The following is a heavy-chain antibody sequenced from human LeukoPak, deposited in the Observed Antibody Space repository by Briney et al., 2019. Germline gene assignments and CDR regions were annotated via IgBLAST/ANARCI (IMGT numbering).Heavy chain of an antibody. CDR1: GGTLNNYG. CDR3: ARIAYHYYGSGTVQLIDY. J-gene: IGHJ4*02. D-gene: IGHD3-10*01. CDR2: ISAYNGNT. V-gene: IGHV1-18*01. Sequence: ASVKVSCTASGGTLNNYGFSWVRQAPGQGLEWMGWISAYNGNTNYAQKLQGRVTMTTDTSTSTAYMELRSLRSDDTAVYYCARIAYHYYGSGTVQLIDYWGQGTLVTVSS.